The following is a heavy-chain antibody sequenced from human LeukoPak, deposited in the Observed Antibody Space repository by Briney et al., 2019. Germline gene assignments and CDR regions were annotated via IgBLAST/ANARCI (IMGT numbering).Heavy chain of an antibody. CDR2: INHSGST. V-gene: IGHV4-39*07. Sequence: SETLSLTCTVSGDSISSSSNYWSWIRQPPGKGLEWIGEINHSGSTNYNPSLKSRVTISVDTSKNQFSLKLSSVTAADTAVYYCARWRKWLLQYYFDYWGQGTLVTVSS. CDR3: ARWRKWLLQYYFDY. D-gene: IGHD3-22*01. CDR1: GDSISSSSNY. J-gene: IGHJ4*02.